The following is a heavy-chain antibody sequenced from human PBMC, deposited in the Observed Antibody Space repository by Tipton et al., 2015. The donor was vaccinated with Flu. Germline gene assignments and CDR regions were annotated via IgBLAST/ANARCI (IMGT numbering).Heavy chain of an antibody. CDR2: INEDGSTT. V-gene: IGHV3-7*02. D-gene: IGHD6-13*01. CDR3: VRAIAAAGSR. J-gene: IGHJ4*02. Sequence: VQLVQSGAEVKKPGESLKISCKGSGFSFTNYWIGWVRQMSGKGLEWMANINEDGSTTYYLGSVRGRFTISRDNAKNSLYLQMNSLRVEDTAVYYCVRAIAAAGSRWGQGTLVTVSS. CDR1: GFSFTNYW.